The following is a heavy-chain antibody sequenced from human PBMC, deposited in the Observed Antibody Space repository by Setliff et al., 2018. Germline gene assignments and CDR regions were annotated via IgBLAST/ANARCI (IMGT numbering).Heavy chain of an antibody. V-gene: IGHV4-61*02. J-gene: IGHJ6*03. D-gene: IGHD4-4*01. Sequence: SETLSLTCTLSGGSLSSGSFYWSWIRQPAGKGLELVGRIYTSGYTNYNPSLESRVTISLDTSKNQFSLKLSSVTAADTAVYYCARAYSYYYYYMDVWGKGTTVTVSS. CDR1: GGSLSSGSFY. CDR3: ARAYSYYYYYMDV. CDR2: IYTSGYT.